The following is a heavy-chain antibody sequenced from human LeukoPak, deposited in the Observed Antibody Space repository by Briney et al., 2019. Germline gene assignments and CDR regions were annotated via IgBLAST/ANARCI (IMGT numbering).Heavy chain of an antibody. V-gene: IGHV3-21*04. D-gene: IGHD5-24*01. J-gene: IGHJ4*02. CDR2: ISSSSSYI. Sequence: GGSLRLSCAASGFTFSTYTMNWVRQAPGKGLEWVSSISSSSSYIYYADSVKGRFTISRDNAKNSLYLQMNSLRAEDTAVYYCARLGETRWLHRFDYWGQGTLVTVSS. CDR3: ARLGETRWLHRFDY. CDR1: GFTFSTYT.